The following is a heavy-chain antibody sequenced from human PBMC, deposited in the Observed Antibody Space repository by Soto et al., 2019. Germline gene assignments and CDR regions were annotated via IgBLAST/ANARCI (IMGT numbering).Heavy chain of an antibody. CDR3: AREGPPIRAHNPPEYFQH. CDR1: GDSISTRSNY. Sequence: SETLSLTCTVSGDSISTRSNYWAWIRQPPGKGLEWIGSIYYTGGTYYNPSLKSRVTLFLDTSKDQFSLNLNSVTAADTAVYYCAREGPPIRAHNPPEYFQHWGQGTPVTVSS. J-gene: IGHJ1*01. CDR2: IYYTGGT. V-gene: IGHV4-39*02.